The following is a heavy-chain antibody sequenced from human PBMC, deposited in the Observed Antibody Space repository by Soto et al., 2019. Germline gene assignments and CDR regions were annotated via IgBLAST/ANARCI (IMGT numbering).Heavy chain of an antibody. J-gene: IGHJ3*02. CDR1: GYIFTGYY. CDR2: INPNSGGT. V-gene: IGHV1-2*04. Sequence: ASVKVSCKASGYIFTGYYMHWVRQAPGQGLEWMGWINPNSGGTNYAQKFQGWVTMTRDTSISTTYMELSRLRSDDTAVYYCARVNYDNSGSRYDAFDIWGQGTMVTVSS. CDR3: ARVNYDNSGSRYDAFDI. D-gene: IGHD3-22*01.